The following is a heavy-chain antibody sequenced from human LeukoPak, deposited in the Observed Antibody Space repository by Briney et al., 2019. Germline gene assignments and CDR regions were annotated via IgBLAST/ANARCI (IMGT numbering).Heavy chain of an antibody. D-gene: IGHD6-19*01. V-gene: IGHV3-7*03. CDR2: IKQDGSEK. CDR3: ARVCQWLVRCFDY. J-gene: IGHJ4*02. Sequence: GGSLRLSCAASGFTFSSYWMSWVRQAPGKGLEWVANIKQDGSEKYYVDSVKGRFTISRDNAKNSLYLQMNSLRAGDTAVYYCARVCQWLVRCFDYWGQGTLVTVSS. CDR1: GFTFSSYW.